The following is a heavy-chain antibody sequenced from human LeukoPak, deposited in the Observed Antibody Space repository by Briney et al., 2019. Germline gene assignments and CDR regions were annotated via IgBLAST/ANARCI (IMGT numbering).Heavy chain of an antibody. V-gene: IGHV1-69*04. CDR3: AHNSKLWSGYPDS. CDR2: IIPILGIA. CDR1: GGTFSSYA. Sequence: SVKVSCKASGGTFSSYAISWVRQAPGQGLEWMGRIIPILGIANYAQKFQGRVTITADKSTSTAYRQLSSLRSEDTAVYYCAHNSKLWSGYPDSWGQGTLVTVSS. D-gene: IGHD3-3*01. J-gene: IGHJ4*02.